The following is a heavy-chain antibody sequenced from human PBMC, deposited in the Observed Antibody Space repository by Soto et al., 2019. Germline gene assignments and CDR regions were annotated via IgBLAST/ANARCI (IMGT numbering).Heavy chain of an antibody. CDR3: ARFKGCSGGSCYPYFDS. CDR2: MSYDGSNK. Sequence: QVQLVESGGGVVQPGRSLRLSCAASGFTFSSYAMHWVRQAPGKGLEWVAVMSYDGSNKYYADSVKGRFTISRDNSKNTLYLQMHSLRAEDTAVYYCARFKGCSGGSCYPYFDSWGQGTLVTVSS. D-gene: IGHD2-15*01. CDR1: GFTFSSYA. J-gene: IGHJ4*02. V-gene: IGHV3-30-3*01.